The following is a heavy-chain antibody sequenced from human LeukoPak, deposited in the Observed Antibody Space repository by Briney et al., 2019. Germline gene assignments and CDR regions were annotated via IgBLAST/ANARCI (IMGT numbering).Heavy chain of an antibody. CDR3: ARDFTVTTRLFDY. J-gene: IGHJ4*02. V-gene: IGHV3-21*01. Sequence: EGSLRLSCAAPGFTFSSYSMNWVRQAPGKGLEWVSSISSSSSYIYYADSVKGRLTISRDNAKNSLYLQINTLRAEDTAVYYCARDFTVTTRLFDYWGQGTLVTVSS. CDR1: GFTFSSYS. D-gene: IGHD4-17*01. CDR2: ISSSSSYI.